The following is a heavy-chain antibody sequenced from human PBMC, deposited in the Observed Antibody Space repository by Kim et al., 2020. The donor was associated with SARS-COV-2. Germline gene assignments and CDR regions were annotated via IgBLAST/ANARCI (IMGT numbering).Heavy chain of an antibody. D-gene: IGHD6-19*01. CDR1: GFTFSSYG. CDR2: IWYDGSNK. CDR3: ARGAASSGWYEGFDY. V-gene: IGHV3-33*01. J-gene: IGHJ4*02. Sequence: LSLTCAASGFTFSSYGMHWVRQAPGKGLEWVAVIWYDGSNKYYADSVKGRFTISRDNSKNTLYLQMNSLRAEDTAVYYCARGAASSGWYEGFDYWGQGTLVTVSS.